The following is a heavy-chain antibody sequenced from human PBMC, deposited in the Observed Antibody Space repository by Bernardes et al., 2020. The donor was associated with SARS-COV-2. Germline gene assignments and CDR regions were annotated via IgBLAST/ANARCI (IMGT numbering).Heavy chain of an antibody. CDR1: GFTLSRSW. Sequence: GSLCPSRAAAGFTLSRSWMHWVRPAPGQGLVWVSRINIVGSTISYADSVKGRFTISRDNAKNTLYLQMNSLRADDTAVYYCGKRDVAAGNWYFDLWGRGTLVTVSS. CDR2: INIVGSTI. CDR3: GKRDVAAGNWYFDL. V-gene: IGHV3-74*01. D-gene: IGHD6-13*01. J-gene: IGHJ2*01.